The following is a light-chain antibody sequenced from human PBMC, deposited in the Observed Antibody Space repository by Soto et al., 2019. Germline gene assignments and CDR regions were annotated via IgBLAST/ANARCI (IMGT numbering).Light chain of an antibody. CDR1: QSVSSN. J-gene: IGKJ1*01. Sequence: EIVMTQSPATLSVSAGERATLSCRASQSVSSNLGWYQQKPGQAPRLLIYGASTRATGIPARFSGSGSGTEFTLTISSLQSEDFAVYFCQQYNNWPLTWTFGQGTKVDI. CDR2: GAS. V-gene: IGKV3-15*01. CDR3: QQYNNWPLTWT.